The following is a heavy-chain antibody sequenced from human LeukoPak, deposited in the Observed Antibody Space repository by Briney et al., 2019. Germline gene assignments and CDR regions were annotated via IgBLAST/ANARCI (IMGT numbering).Heavy chain of an antibody. D-gene: IGHD4-17*01. V-gene: IGHV1-69*04. Sequence: SVKVSXKASGGTFSSYTISWVRQAPGQGLEWMGRIIPILGIANYAQKFQGRVTITADKSTSTAYMELSSLRSEDTAVYYCARDPVTVTTNNWFDPWGQGTLVTVSS. CDR3: ARDPVTVTTNNWFDP. CDR2: IIPILGIA. CDR1: GGTFSSYT. J-gene: IGHJ5*02.